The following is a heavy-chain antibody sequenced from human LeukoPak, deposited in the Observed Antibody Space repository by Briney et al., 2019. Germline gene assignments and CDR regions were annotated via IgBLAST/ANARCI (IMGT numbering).Heavy chain of an antibody. CDR2: INHSGST. V-gene: IGHV4-34*01. J-gene: IGHJ6*03. CDR3: ARGHPYDSSGYPTYYYYYMDV. Sequence: SETLSLTCAVYGGSFSGYYWSWIRQPPGKGLEWIGEINHSGSTNYNPSLKSRVTISVDTSKNQFSLKLSSVTVADTAVYYCARGHPYDSSGYPTYYYYYMDVWGKGTTVTVSS. CDR1: GGSFSGYY. D-gene: IGHD3-22*01.